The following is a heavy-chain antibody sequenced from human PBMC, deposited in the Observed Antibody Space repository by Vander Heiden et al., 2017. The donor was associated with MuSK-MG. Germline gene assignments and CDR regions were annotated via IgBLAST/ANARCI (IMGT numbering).Heavy chain of an antibody. CDR3: ARLIVSYYFDY. V-gene: IGHV4-39*01. CDR2: IDYRGST. D-gene: IGHD2-15*01. J-gene: IGHJ4*02. Sequence: QLQLQESGPGLVKPSETLSLTCTVSGGSIRSSTYYWGWIRQPPGQGLEWIGSIDYRGSTYYNPSLKSRVTISVDTSKNQFSLKLSTVTAADTAVYYCARLIVSYYFDYWGQGTLVTVSS. CDR1: GGSIRSSTYY.